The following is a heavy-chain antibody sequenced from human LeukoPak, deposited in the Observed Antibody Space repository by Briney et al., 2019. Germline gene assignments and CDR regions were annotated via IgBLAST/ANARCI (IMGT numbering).Heavy chain of an antibody. J-gene: IGHJ4*02. CDR3: ARDLGYYRADY. Sequence: GGSLRLSCAASGFTFSSYWMSWVRQAPGKGLEWVANIKGDGSDNHYVDSVRGRLTLSRDHATNSLYLQMNSLRAEDTAVYYCARDLGYYRADYWGQGTLVTVSS. CDR1: GFTFSSYW. D-gene: IGHD1-26*01. V-gene: IGHV3-7*04. CDR2: IKGDGSDN.